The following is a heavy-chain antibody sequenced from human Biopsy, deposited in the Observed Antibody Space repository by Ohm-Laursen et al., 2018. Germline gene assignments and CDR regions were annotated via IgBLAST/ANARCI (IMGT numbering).Heavy chain of an antibody. CDR3: ARDGIVVVPAAFHLDN. V-gene: IGHV3-33*01. CDR1: GFMFSSYG. J-gene: IGHJ4*02. D-gene: IGHD2-2*01. Sequence: RSLSLSCAASGFMFSSYGMHWVRQAPGKGLEWVAVIYYDGLNKEYADSVKGRFTISRDNSKNTLFLRMNSLRAEDTAVYYCARDGIVVVPAAFHLDNWGPGTLVTVSS. CDR2: IYYDGLNK.